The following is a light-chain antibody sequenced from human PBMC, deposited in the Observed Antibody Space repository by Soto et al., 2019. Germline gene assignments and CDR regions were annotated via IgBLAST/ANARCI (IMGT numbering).Light chain of an antibody. CDR2: KET. J-gene: IGKJ4*01. CDR3: QQYEAYPLT. V-gene: IGKV1-5*03. CDR1: QNINTW. Sequence: DIQMTQSPSTLSASVGDRVTITCRASQNINTWLAWYQQKPGQAPYLLIYKETDLKSGVPSRFSGSASGTEFTLTIGSLQPDDIATYYCQQYEAYPLTYGGGTKVEI.